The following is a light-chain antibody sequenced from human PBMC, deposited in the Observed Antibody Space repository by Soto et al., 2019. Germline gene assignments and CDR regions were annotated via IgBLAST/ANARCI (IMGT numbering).Light chain of an antibody. V-gene: IGKV3-11*01. J-gene: IGKJ3*01. CDR1: QSVGSY. CDR2: DAS. Sequence: EIELTQSPATLSLSPGERASISCRASQSVGSYFAWYQQKPGQAPRLLIYDASKRDTGIPARFSGSGSGTEFTLTLSSLEPEDFAIYYCPLRSAWPLFTFGPGTRVDVK. CDR3: PLRSAWPLFT.